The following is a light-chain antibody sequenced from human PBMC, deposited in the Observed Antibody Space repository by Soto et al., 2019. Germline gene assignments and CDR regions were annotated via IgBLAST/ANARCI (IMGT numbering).Light chain of an antibody. CDR2: EVY. CDR1: RNDVGGYNY. Sequence: LTQPPSASGSPGQSVTISCTGTRNDVGGYNYVSWYQQHPGKAPKVIIYEVYKRPSGVPDRFSGSKSGNTASLTVSALQPADEPDYPCCSYAGGTFFEVFGTGTKVTVL. CDR3: CSYAGGTFFEV. J-gene: IGLJ1*01. V-gene: IGLV2-8*01.